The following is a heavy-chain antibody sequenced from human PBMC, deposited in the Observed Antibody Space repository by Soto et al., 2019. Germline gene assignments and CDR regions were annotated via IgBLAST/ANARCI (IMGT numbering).Heavy chain of an antibody. D-gene: IGHD4-4*01. CDR2: IYSGGST. J-gene: IGHJ4*02. Sequence: EVQLVESGGGLVQPGGSLRLSCAASGFTVSSNYMSWVRQAPGKGLEWVSVIYSGGSTYYADSVKGRFTISSDNSKNPRYLQMSRRRAEAAAVYYWARDQGYSHYWGQGTLVTVSS. CDR3: ARDQGYSHY. V-gene: IGHV3-66*01. CDR1: GFTVSSNY.